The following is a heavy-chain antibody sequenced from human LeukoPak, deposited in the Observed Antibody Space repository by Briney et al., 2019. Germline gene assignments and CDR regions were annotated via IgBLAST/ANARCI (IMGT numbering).Heavy chain of an antibody. CDR2: IYHIGST. D-gene: IGHD5-24*01. Sequence: SETLSLTCSVSGGSINSDYWTWIRQPPGEGLGWIGYIYHIGSTNYNPSLKSRVTISIDKSKKQFSLKLNTVTAADTAIYYCARVGGMTTINNAAFEIWGHGTMVTVSS. CDR1: GGSINSDY. CDR3: ARVGGMTTINNAAFEI. J-gene: IGHJ3*02. V-gene: IGHV4-59*01.